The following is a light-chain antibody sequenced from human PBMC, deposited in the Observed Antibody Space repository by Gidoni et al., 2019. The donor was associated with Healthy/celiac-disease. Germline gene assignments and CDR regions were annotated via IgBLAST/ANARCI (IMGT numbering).Light chain of an antibody. CDR2: GAS. CDR1: QSVSSN. Sequence: EIVMTQSPATLSVSPGERATLSCGASQSVSSNLAWYQQKPGQAPRLLIYGASTRATGIPARFSGSGSGTEFTLTISSLQSEDIAVYYCQQYNNWPPWTFGQGTKLEIK. V-gene: IGKV3-15*01. J-gene: IGKJ1*01. CDR3: QQYNNWPPWT.